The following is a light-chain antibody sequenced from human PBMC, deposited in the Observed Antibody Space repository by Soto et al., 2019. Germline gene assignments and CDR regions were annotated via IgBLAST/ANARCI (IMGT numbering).Light chain of an antibody. CDR3: QRGST. Sequence: EIVLTQSPGTLSLSPGERATLSCRASQSVSSSYLAWYQQKPGQAPRLLIYGASSRATGIPDRFSGSGSGTDFTLTTSRLEPEDFAVNYCQRGSTFGQGPKLETK. J-gene: IGKJ2*01. CDR1: QSVSSSY. CDR2: GAS. V-gene: IGKV3-20*01.